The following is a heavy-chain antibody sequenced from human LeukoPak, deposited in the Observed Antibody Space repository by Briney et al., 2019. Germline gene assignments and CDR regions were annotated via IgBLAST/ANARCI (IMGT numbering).Heavy chain of an antibody. D-gene: IGHD6-13*01. V-gene: IGHV3-23*01. J-gene: IGHJ4*02. CDR2: ISGSVGST. CDR1: GFTFSSYA. Sequence: GGSLRLSCAASGFTFSSYAMSWVRQAPGKGLEWVSTISGSVGSTYYADSVKGRFTISRDNSKNTLYLQMNSLRAEDTAVYYCAKGEIAAAGTASDYWGQGTLVTVSS. CDR3: AKGEIAAAGTASDY.